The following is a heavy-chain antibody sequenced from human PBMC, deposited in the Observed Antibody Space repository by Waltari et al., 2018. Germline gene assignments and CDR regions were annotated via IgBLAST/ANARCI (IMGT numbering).Heavy chain of an antibody. Sequence: QVELVESGGGVAQPGRSLRLSCAASGLPCSYDATHWVRQAPGKGLGWVAVVSFDGSNQYYADSVKGRFTISRDNSKNTLYLQMNSLITEDTAVYYCARDSWSGNYPDWDFWGQGTLVTVSS. V-gene: IGHV3-30*04. CDR1: GLPCSYDA. CDR2: VSFDGSNQ. J-gene: IGHJ4*02. D-gene: IGHD3-10*01. CDR3: ARDSWSGNYPDWDF.